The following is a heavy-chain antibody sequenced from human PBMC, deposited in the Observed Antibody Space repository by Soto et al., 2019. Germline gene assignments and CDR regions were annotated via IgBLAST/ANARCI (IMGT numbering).Heavy chain of an antibody. J-gene: IGHJ4*02. CDR2: IYTGGGT. V-gene: IGHV3-53*01. Sequence: EVQLEESGGGLIQPGGSLRLSCAASGFTINSNFMNWVRQAPGKGLEWVSVIYTGGGTYYADSVKGRFTISRDNSKNTLYLQMNSLRAEDTAVYYCARDNSSWFYFDYWGQGTLVTVSS. CDR3: ARDNSSWFYFDY. D-gene: IGHD6-13*01. CDR1: GFTINSNF.